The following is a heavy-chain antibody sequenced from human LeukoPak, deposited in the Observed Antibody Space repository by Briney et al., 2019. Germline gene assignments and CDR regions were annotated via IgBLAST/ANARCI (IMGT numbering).Heavy chain of an antibody. J-gene: IGHJ4*02. V-gene: IGHV3-11*04. CDR2: ISGSGTTI. CDR1: GLTFSDYY. Sequence: PGGSLRLSCAASGLTFSDYYMTWIRQAPGKGLEWVSSISGSGTTIYSADSVRGRFTVSRDNAKNSLFLHMNSLRAEDTAVYYCEIQITMIVVVPYFDYWGQGTLVTVSS. D-gene: IGHD3-22*01. CDR3: EIQITMIVVVPYFDY.